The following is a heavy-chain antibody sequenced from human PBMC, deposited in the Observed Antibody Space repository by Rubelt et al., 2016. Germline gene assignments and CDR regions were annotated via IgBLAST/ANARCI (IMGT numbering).Heavy chain of an antibody. D-gene: IGHD3-10*02. Sequence: QVQLQQWGAGLLKPSETLSLTCAVYGGSFSGYYWSWIRQPPGKGLEWIGEINHSGSTNYNPSLKIRVTISVDPSKNQFSLKLSSVTAADTAVYYCARGSVRGVTPDGMDVWGQGTTVTVSS. CDR3: ARGSVRGVTPDGMDV. CDR2: INHSGST. V-gene: IGHV4-34*01. J-gene: IGHJ6*02. CDR1: GGSFSGYY.